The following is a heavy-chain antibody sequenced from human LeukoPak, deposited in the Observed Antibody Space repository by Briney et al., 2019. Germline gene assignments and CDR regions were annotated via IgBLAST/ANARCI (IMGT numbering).Heavy chain of an antibody. CDR2: ISPSGSSI. CDR1: GLTFSDYY. CDR3: ARETGSAVGSTDFDY. Sequence: GGSLRLSCAVSGLTFSDYYMSWTRQAPGKGPELVSYISPSGSSIFYVDSVKGRFTISRDNSKNTLYLQMNSLRAEDTAVYYCARETGSAVGSTDFDYWGQGTLVTVSS. J-gene: IGHJ4*02. V-gene: IGHV3-11*04. D-gene: IGHD4-17*01.